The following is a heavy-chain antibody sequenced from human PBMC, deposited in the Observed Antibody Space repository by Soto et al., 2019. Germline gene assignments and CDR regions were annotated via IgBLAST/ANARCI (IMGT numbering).Heavy chain of an antibody. Sequence: QVQLVQSGAEVKKPGASVKVSCKASGYTFTSYAMHGVRQAPGQRLEWMGGINAGNGNTKYSQKFQGRVTITRDTTESTADMELSSQICEGTVLYNCAREGKGAVSGYAIHYWVQGTMVTVSS. D-gene: IGHD5-12*01. CDR1: GYTFTSYA. CDR2: INAGNGNT. V-gene: IGHV1-3*01. CDR3: AREGKGAVSGYAIHY. J-gene: IGHJ4*02.